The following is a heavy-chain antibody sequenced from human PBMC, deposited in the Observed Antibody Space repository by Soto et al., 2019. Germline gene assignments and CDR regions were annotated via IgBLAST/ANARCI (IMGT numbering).Heavy chain of an antibody. D-gene: IGHD3-10*01. CDR2: INHSGST. Sequence: SETLSLTCAVYGGSFSGYYWSWIRQPPWKGLEWIGEINHSGSTNYNPSLKSRVTISVDTSKNQFSLKLSSVTAADTAVYYCARWATMVRGVIMRAHDYWGQGTLVTVSS. CDR1: GGSFSGYY. V-gene: IGHV4-34*01. CDR3: ARWATMVRGVIMRAHDY. J-gene: IGHJ4*02.